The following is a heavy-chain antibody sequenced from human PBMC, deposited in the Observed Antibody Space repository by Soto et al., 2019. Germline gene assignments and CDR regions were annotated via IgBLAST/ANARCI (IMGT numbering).Heavy chain of an antibody. CDR3: ARQGYCSSTSCYNPYYYYGMDV. J-gene: IGHJ6*02. CDR1: GYSFTSYW. Sequence: PGGSLKISCKGSGYSFTSYWISWVRQMHGKGLEWMGRIDPSDSYTNYSPSFQGHVTISADKFISTAYLQWSSLKASDTAMYYCARQGYCSSTSCYNPYYYYGMDVWGQGTTVTVSS. CDR2: IDPSDSYT. V-gene: IGHV5-10-1*01. D-gene: IGHD2-2*02.